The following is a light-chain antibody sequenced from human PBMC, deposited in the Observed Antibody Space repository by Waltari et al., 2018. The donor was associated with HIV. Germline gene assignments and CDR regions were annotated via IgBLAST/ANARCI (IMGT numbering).Light chain of an antibody. CDR3: QQTYSTPWT. J-gene: IGKJ1*01. CDR1: ESINKH. CDR2: AAS. V-gene: IGKV1-39*01. Sequence: DIQMTQSPSSLSASIGDRVTITCRASESINKHLNWYQHKHGKAPVLLIYAASSLQSGVPSRFSGSGSGTDFTLTINSLQPEDFATYSCQQTYSTPWTFGQGTKVEI.